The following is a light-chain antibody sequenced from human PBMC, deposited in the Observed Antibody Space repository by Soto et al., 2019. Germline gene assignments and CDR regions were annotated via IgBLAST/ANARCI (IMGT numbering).Light chain of an antibody. J-gene: IGKJ1*01. CDR2: GAS. CDR3: QQYGSSPWT. Sequence: EIVLTQSPGTLSLSPGERATLSCRARQSVSSNYLAWYQQKPGQAPRLLIYGASSRATGIPDRFSVSGSGTDFTLTISRLEPEDFAVYYCQQYGSSPWTFGQGTKVEIK. CDR1: QSVSSNY. V-gene: IGKV3-20*01.